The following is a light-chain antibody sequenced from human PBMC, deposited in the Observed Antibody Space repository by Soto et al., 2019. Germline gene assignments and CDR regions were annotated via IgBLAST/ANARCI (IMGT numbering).Light chain of an antibody. CDR1: SRDIGTSNL. CDR3: YTYTGISTSLFV. V-gene: IGLV2-23*02. J-gene: IGLJ1*01. Sequence: QSALTQPASVSGSPGQSITISCTGASRDIGTSNLVSWYQQYPGKAPKLIIFEVTRRPSGISNRFSGSKSGNTASLTISGLQPEDEADCYCYTYTGISTSLFVFGTGTKVTVL. CDR2: EVT.